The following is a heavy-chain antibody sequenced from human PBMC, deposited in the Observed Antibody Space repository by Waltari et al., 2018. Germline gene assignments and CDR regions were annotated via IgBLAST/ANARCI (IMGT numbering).Heavy chain of an antibody. CDR1: GGSFSGYY. Sequence: QVQLQQWGAGLLKPSETLSLTCAVYGGSFSGYYWSWIRQPPGKGLEWIGEINHSGRTNYNPSLKSRVTISVDTSKNQFSLKLSSVTAADTAVYYCARGRNSSGWYGNWFDPWGQGTLVTVSS. CDR2: INHSGRT. V-gene: IGHV4-34*01. D-gene: IGHD6-19*01. CDR3: ARGRNSSGWYGNWFDP. J-gene: IGHJ5*02.